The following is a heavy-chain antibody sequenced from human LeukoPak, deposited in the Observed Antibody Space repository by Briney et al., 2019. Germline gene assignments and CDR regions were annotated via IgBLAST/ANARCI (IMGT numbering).Heavy chain of an antibody. CDR2: IYPGDSDT. Sequence: GESLKISCKGSGYSFTSYWIGWVRQMPGKGLEWMGIIYPGDSDTRYSPSFQGQVTISADKSISTAYLQWSSLKASDTAMYYCARLTGTTATIYYYYYYMDVWGKGTTVTVSS. CDR1: GYSFTSYW. CDR3: ARLTGTTATIYYYYYYMDV. J-gene: IGHJ6*03. V-gene: IGHV5-51*01. D-gene: IGHD1-7*01.